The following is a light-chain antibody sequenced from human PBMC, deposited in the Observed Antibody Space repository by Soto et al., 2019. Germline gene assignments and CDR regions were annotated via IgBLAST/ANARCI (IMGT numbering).Light chain of an antibody. CDR1: QSVSSY. CDR3: HQLNSWPPIFT. V-gene: IGKV3-11*01. CDR2: DAS. Sequence: EIVLTQSPATLSLSPGERATLSCRASQSVSSYLAWYQQKPGQAPRLLIYDASDRATGIPARFSGSGSGTAFTLTISSLEPEDFAVYYCHQLNSWPPIFTFGPGTKVEIK. J-gene: IGKJ3*01.